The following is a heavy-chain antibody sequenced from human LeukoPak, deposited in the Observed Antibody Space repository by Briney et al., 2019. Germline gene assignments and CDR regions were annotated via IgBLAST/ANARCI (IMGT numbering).Heavy chain of an antibody. V-gene: IGHV3-53*01. CDR3: ARVPTYYYDNSGYYYSDY. CDR1: GFTVSSNY. D-gene: IGHD3-22*01. Sequence: GGSLRLSCAASGFTVSSNYMSWVRQAPGKGLEWVSVIYSGGSTYYADSVKGRFTISRDNSKNTLYLQMNSLRAEDTAVYYCARVPTYYYDNSGYYYSDYWGQGTLVTVSS. J-gene: IGHJ4*02. CDR2: IYSGGST.